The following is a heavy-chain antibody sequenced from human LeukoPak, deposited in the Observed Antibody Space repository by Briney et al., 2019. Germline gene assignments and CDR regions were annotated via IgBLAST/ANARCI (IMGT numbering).Heavy chain of an antibody. V-gene: IGHV3-21*04. D-gene: IGHD2-2*01. CDR1: GFTFSSYS. CDR3: AKGLAVVVPAATDY. J-gene: IGHJ4*02. Sequence: GGSLRLSCAASGFTFSSYSMNWVRQAPGKGLEWVSSISSSSSYIYYADSVKGRFTISRDNSKNTLYLQMNSLRAEDTAVYYCAKGLAVVVPAATDYWGQGTLVTVSS. CDR2: ISSSSSYI.